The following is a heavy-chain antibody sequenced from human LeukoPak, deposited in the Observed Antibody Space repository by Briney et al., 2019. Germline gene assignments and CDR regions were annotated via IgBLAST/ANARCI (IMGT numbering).Heavy chain of an antibody. CDR2: IIPIFGTA. CDR1: GYTFIGYS. D-gene: IGHD2-2*02. CDR3: AREYCSSTSCYSH. Sequence: SVKVSCKASGYTFIGYSISWVRQAPGQGLEWMGRIIPIFGTANYAQKFQGRVTITTDESTSTAYMELSSLRSEDTAVYYCAREYCSSTSCYSHWGQRTLVTVSS. V-gene: IGHV1-69*05. J-gene: IGHJ4*02.